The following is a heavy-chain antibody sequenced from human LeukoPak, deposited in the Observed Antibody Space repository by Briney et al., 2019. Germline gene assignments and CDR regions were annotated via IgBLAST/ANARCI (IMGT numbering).Heavy chain of an antibody. CDR1: GYRFGDYW. J-gene: IGHJ5*02. CDR2: IYPDDSDT. D-gene: IGHD3/OR15-3a*01. Sequence: GESLKISCKGSGYRFGDYWIGWVRQMPGKGLEWMGVIYPDDSDTRHSPSFQGQVTISADKSISTAYLQWSSLKASDTAMYYCGRRTGLRTFDPWGQGTLVTVSS. CDR3: GRRTGLRTFDP. V-gene: IGHV5-51*01.